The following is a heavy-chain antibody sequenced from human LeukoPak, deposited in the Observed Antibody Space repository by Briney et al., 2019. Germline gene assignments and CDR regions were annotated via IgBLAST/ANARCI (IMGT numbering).Heavy chain of an antibody. Sequence: PGGSLRLSCTASGFTFSSYNMNWVRQAPGKGLEWVSTITSTSTYIAYADSVKGRFTISRDNADNSVYLQMNSLRADDTAVYYCAKERPNGMDVWGQGTSVTVSS. CDR1: GFTFSSYN. V-gene: IGHV3-21*01. D-gene: IGHD6-6*01. CDR3: AKERPNGMDV. J-gene: IGHJ6*02. CDR2: ITSTSTYI.